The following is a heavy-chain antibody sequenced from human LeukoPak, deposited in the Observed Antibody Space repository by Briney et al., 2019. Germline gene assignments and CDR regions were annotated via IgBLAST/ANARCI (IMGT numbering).Heavy chain of an antibody. J-gene: IGHJ4*02. V-gene: IGHV1-69*05. CDR1: GGTFSSYA. CDR2: IIPIFGTA. CDR3: ARAAYSDSSGYYSNFDY. Sequence: SVNVSCTASGGTFSSYAISWVRQAPGQGLEWMGGIIPIFGTANYAQKFQGRVTITTDESTSTAYMELSSLRSEDTAVYYCARAAYSDSSGYYSNFDYWGQGTLVTVSS. D-gene: IGHD3-22*01.